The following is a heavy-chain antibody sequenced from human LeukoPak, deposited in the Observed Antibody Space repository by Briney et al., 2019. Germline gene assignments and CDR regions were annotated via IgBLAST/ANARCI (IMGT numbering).Heavy chain of an antibody. Sequence: VASVKVSCKASGYTFTSYYMHWVRQAPGQGLEWMGIINPSGGSTSYAQKFQGRVTMTRDTSISTAYMELSRLRSDDTAVYYCARDTRIATVVPAAPSAGIDYYYYGMDVWGQGTTVTVSS. CDR1: GYTFTSYY. CDR2: INPSGGST. V-gene: IGHV1-46*01. CDR3: ARDTRIATVVPAAPSAGIDYYYYGMDV. J-gene: IGHJ6*02. D-gene: IGHD2-2*01.